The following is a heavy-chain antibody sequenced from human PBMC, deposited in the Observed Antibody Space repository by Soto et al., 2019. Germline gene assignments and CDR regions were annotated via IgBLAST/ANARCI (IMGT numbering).Heavy chain of an antibody. CDR1: GCSISSYY. Sequence: KTSEPLSLTCTVSGCSISSYYWSWIRQPPGKGLEWIGYIYYSGSTNYNPSLKSRVTISVDTSKNQFSLKRSSVTAADTAVYYCARHKRRDIVATYFDYWGQGTLVTVSS. D-gene: IGHD5-12*01. J-gene: IGHJ4*02. V-gene: IGHV4-59*08. CDR2: IYYSGST. CDR3: ARHKRRDIVATYFDY.